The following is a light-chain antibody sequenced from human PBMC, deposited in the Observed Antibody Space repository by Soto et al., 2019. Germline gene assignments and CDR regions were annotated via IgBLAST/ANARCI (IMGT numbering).Light chain of an antibody. J-gene: IGKJ1*01. CDR1: QSVSSSY. Sequence: EIVLTQSPGTLSLSPGERATLSCRASQSVSSSYLAWYQQKPGQAPRLLLYGASSRATGIPDRFSGSGSGPDFTLTISRLEPEDFAVYYCQQYGSSPWTFGQGTKVVIK. CDR3: QQYGSSPWT. V-gene: IGKV3-20*01. CDR2: GAS.